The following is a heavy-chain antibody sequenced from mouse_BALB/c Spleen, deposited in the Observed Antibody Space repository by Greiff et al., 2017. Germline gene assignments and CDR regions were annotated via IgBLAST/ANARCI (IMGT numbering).Heavy chain of an antibody. V-gene: IGHV2-6-5*01. CDR1: GFSLTDYG. CDR2: IWGGGST. Sequence: VKVVESGPGLVAPSQSLSITCTVSGFSLTDYGVSWIRQPPGKGLEWLGVIWGGGSTYYNSALKSRLSISKDNSKSQVFLKMNSLQTDDTAMYYCAKHAAYYYGSSPFAYWGQGTLVTVSA. D-gene: IGHD1-1*01. CDR3: AKHAAYYYGSSPFAY. J-gene: IGHJ3*01.